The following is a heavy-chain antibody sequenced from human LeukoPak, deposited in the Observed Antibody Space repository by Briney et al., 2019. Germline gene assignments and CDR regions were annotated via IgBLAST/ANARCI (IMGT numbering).Heavy chain of an antibody. J-gene: IGHJ4*02. CDR2: IKQDGSER. CDR3: ARAASDWYNYFDY. D-gene: IGHD6-19*01. V-gene: IGHV3-7*03. Sequence: GGSLRLSCAASRFTFSSFWMSWVRQAPGKGLEWVANIKQDGSERYYVDSAKGRFTISRDNAKNSLYLQMNSLRAEDTALYYCARAASDWYNYFDYWGQGTLVTVSS. CDR1: RFTFSSFW.